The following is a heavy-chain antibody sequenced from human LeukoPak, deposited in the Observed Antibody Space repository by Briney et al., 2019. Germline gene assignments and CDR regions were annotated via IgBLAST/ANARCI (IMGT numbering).Heavy chain of an antibody. CDR3: ARGGCSSTGCYAHWFDP. J-gene: IGHJ5*02. CDR1: GGSISSYY. CDR2: IYYSGNT. Sequence: PSETLSLTCTVSGGSISSYYWSWFRQPPGKGLEWNGDIYYSGNTKYNPSLKSRGTISLDTSKNQFSLKLSALTAVDTAVYYCARGGCSSTGCYAHWFDPWGQGTLVAVSS. D-gene: IGHD2-2*01. V-gene: IGHV4-59*01.